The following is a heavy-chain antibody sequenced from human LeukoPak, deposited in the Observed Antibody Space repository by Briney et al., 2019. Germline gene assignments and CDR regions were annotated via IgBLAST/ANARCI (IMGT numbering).Heavy chain of an antibody. J-gene: IGHJ4*02. CDR2: IYYSGST. CDR3: ARHAFLEYLFDY. D-gene: IGHD3-3*02. V-gene: IGHV4-39*01. Sequence: SETLSLTCTVSGGSISSSSYYWGWIRQPPGKGLEWIGSIYYSGSTYYNPSLKSRVTISVDTSKNQFSLKLSSVTAADTAVYYCARHAFLEYLFDYWGQGTLVTVSS. CDR1: GGSISSSSYY.